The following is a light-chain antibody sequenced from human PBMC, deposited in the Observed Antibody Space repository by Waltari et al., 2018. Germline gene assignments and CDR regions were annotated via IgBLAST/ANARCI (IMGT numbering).Light chain of an antibody. CDR1: QSVSSD. J-gene: IGKJ1*01. CDR2: DAS. CDR3: QQRSSWPWT. Sequence: EIVLTQSPATLSLSPGERATLSCRASQSVSSDLAWYQQKPGQGPRLLIYDASNRATGIPARFSGSWSETDFTLTISSLEPEDFAVYYCQQRSSWPWTFGQGTKVDVK. V-gene: IGKV3-11*01.